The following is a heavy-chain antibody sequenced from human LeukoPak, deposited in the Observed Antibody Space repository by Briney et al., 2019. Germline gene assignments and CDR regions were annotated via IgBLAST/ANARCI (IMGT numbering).Heavy chain of an antibody. D-gene: IGHD3-22*01. CDR1: GYTFTGYY. Sequence: ASVKVSCKAYGYTFTGYYMHWVRQAPGQGLEWMGRINPSGGSTSYAQKFQGRVTMTRYTSTSTVYLELSSLRSEDTAVCYCARTYYYDSSGYYYRNPFDYWGQGTLVTVSS. V-gene: IGHV1-46*01. CDR3: ARTYYYDSSGYYYRNPFDY. CDR2: INPSGGST. J-gene: IGHJ4*02.